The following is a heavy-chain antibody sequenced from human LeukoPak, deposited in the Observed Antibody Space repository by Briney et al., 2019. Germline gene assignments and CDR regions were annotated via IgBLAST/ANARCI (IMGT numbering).Heavy chain of an antibody. V-gene: IGHV3-33*01. CDR2: IWYDGSNK. CDR1: GFTFSRYG. J-gene: IGHJ4*02. CDR3: ARGGVVATDFYFDY. Sequence: QPGGSLRLSCAASGFTFSRYGMHWVRQAPGKGLEWVAVIWYDGSNKYYADSVKGRFTISRDNSKNTLHLQMNSLRAEDTAVYYCARGGVVATDFYFDYWGQGTLVTVSS. D-gene: IGHD5-12*01.